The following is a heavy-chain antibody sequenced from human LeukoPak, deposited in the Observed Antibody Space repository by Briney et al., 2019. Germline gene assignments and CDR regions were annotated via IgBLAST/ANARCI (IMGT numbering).Heavy chain of an antibody. CDR1: GFTFSSYA. D-gene: IGHD1-26*01. V-gene: IGHV3-7*01. Sequence: GGYLRLSCAASGFTFSSYAMSWVRQAPGKGLEWVAKIKQDGSEKNYVDSVKGRFTISRDNAKNSLYLQMNSLRAEDTAVYYCATTSGPGSTFDYWGQGTLVTVSS. CDR2: IKQDGSEK. J-gene: IGHJ4*02. CDR3: ATTSGPGSTFDY.